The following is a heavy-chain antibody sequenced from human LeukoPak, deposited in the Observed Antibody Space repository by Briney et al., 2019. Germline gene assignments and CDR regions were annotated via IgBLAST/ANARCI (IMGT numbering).Heavy chain of an antibody. D-gene: IGHD3-3*01. V-gene: IGHV3-30*02. CDR3: AKEAPLRFGDWFDP. J-gene: IGHJ5*02. CDR1: GFTFSSYG. Sequence: PGGSLRLSCAASGFTFSSYGMHWVRQAPGKGLEWVAFIRYDGSNKYYADSEKGRFTISRDNSKNTLYLQMNSLRAEDTAVYYCAKEAPLRFGDWFDPWGQGTLVTVSS. CDR2: IRYDGSNK.